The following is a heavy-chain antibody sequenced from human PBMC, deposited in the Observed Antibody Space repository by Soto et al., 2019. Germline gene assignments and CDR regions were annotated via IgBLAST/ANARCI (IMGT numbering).Heavy chain of an antibody. CDR3: ARAPWGGDSYGMDV. CDR1: GFTFSSYS. CDR2: ISSSSSYI. Sequence: GGSLRLSCAASGFTFSSYSMNWVRQAPGKGLEWVSSISSSSSYIYYADSVKGRFTISRDNAKNSLYLQMNSLRAEDTAVYYWARAPWGGDSYGMDVWGQGTTVTVSS. V-gene: IGHV3-21*01. J-gene: IGHJ6*02. D-gene: IGHD2-21*02.